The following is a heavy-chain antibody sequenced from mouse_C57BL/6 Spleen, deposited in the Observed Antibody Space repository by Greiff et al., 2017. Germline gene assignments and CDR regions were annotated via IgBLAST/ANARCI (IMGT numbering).Heavy chain of an antibody. CDR2: IDPETGGT. V-gene: IGHV1-15*01. D-gene: IGHD2-5*01. Sequence: VQLQQSGAELVRPGASVTLSCKASGYTFTDYEMHWVKQTPVHGLEWIGAIDPETGGTAYNQKFKGKAILTADKSSSTAYMELRSLTSEDSAVYYCTRGVYYSNSHWYFDVWGTGTTVTVSS. CDR3: TRGVYYSNSHWYFDV. CDR1: GYTFTDYE. J-gene: IGHJ1*03.